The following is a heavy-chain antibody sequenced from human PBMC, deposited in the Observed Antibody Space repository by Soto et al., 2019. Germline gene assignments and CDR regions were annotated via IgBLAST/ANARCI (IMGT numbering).Heavy chain of an antibody. D-gene: IGHD3-22*01. V-gene: IGHV4-4*02. CDR2: IYHSGST. Sequence: QVQLQESGPGLVKPSGTLSLTCAVSGGSISSSNWWSWVRQPPGKGLEWIGEIYHSGSTNYNPSLKSRVTISVDKSKNQFSLKLSSVTAADTAVYYCARAGEYYYDSSGYPDAFDIWGQGTMVTVSS. J-gene: IGHJ3*02. CDR1: GGSISSSNW. CDR3: ARAGEYYYDSSGYPDAFDI.